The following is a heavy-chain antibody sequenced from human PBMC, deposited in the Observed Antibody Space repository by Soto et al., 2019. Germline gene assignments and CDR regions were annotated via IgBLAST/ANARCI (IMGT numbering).Heavy chain of an antibody. CDR3: VKDSGYVWFDP. V-gene: IGHV4-59*12. Sequence: PSETLSLTCTVPGVSINNYYWSWIRQSPGKGLEWIAYIYYDGTTNYNPSLKSRVVISMDTSKNQFSLKVKSVTAADTAFYYCVKDSGYVWFDPWGQGTLVTVSS. CDR1: GVSINNYY. D-gene: IGHD5-12*01. J-gene: IGHJ5*02. CDR2: IYYDGTT.